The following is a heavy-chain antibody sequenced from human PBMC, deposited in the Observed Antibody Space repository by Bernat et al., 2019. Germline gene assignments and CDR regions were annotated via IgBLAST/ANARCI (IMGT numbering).Heavy chain of an antibody. Sequence: QVQLQESGPGLVKPSETLSLTYTVSGGSISSYYWSWIRQPPGKGLEWIGYIYYSGSTNYNPSLKSRVTISVDTSKNQFSLKLSSVTAADTAVYYCARDSGDYYGMDVWGQGTTVTVSS. V-gene: IGHV4-59*01. J-gene: IGHJ6*02. CDR1: GGSISSYY. CDR2: IYYSGST. CDR3: ARDSGDYYGMDV.